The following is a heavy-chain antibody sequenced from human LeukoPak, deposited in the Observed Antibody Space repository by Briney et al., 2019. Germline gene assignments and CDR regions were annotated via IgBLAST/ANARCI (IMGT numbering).Heavy chain of an antibody. CDR1: GGSFSGYY. J-gene: IGHJ4*02. CDR2: INHSGST. V-gene: IGHV4-34*01. D-gene: IGHD3-22*01. Sequence: PSETLSLTCAVYGGSFSGYYWSWNRQPPGKVLEWIGEINHSGSTNYNPSLKSRVTISVDTSKNQFSLKLSSVTAADTAVYYCARGRIDSSGYYYVRKTYSLDYWGQGTLVTVSS. CDR3: ARGRIDSSGYYYVRKTYSLDY.